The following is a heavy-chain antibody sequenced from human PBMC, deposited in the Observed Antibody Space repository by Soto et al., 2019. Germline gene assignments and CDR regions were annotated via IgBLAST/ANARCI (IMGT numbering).Heavy chain of an antibody. Sequence: SETLSLTCTVSGGSISSHYWSWIRQPPGKGLEWIGYIYYSGSTNYNPSLKSRVTIAVDTSKDQFSLKLSSVTAADTAVYYCARTLYSYGPRFDYWGQGTLVTVSS. V-gene: IGHV4-59*11. D-gene: IGHD5-18*01. J-gene: IGHJ4*02. CDR3: ARTLYSYGPRFDY. CDR1: GGSISSHY. CDR2: IYYSGST.